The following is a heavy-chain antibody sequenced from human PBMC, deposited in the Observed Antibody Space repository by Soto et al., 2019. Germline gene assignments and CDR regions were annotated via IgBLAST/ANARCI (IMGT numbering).Heavy chain of an antibody. V-gene: IGHV3-15*01. CDR2: IKSKTDGGTT. D-gene: IGHD3-16*01. CDR1: EFTCSNVW. Sequence: VSLRLCSAAAEFTCSNVWVRWVRQAPGKGLEWVGRIKSKTDGGTTDYAAPVKGRFTISRDDSKNTLYLQMNSLKTEDTAVYYCTTIDYADYWGQGTLVTVSS. CDR3: TTIDYADY. J-gene: IGHJ4*02.